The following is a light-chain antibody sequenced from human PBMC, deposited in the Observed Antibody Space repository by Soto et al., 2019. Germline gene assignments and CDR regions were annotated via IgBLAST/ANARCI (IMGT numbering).Light chain of an antibody. Sequence: DIQMTQSPSSLSASVGDSVTXTXRASQNIKTYLIWYQQKPGKAPNLLIYAASSLHSGVPSTFSGSGSGTDFTLAISSLQPEDFATYYCQQSFSSPPWTFGQGTKVEIK. CDR1: QNIKTY. J-gene: IGKJ1*01. CDR2: AAS. V-gene: IGKV1-39*01. CDR3: QQSFSSPPWT.